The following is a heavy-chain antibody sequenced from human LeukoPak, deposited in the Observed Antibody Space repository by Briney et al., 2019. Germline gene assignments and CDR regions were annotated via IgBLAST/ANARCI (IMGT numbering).Heavy chain of an antibody. CDR1: GFTFSGSA. J-gene: IGHJ6*02. D-gene: IGHD2-2*01. V-gene: IGHV3-73*01. CDR2: IRGKPNNYAT. Sequence: PGGSLKLSCAASGFTFSGSAMHWVRQASGKGLEWVGRIRGKPNNYATAYAASVKGRFTISRDDSKNTAYLQMNSLKTEDTAVYYCARHDCLTTSRSLEAYDYYYYGLGVWGQGTTVTVSS. CDR3: ARHDCLTTSRSLEAYDYYYYGLGV.